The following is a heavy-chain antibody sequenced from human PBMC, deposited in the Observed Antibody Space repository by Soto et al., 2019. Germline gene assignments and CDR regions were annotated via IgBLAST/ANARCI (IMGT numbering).Heavy chain of an antibody. CDR2: INPNSGGT. J-gene: IGHJ4*02. CDR1: GYTFTGSY. D-gene: IGHD2-2*01. Sequence: ASAKVFSKASGYTFTGSYMHWVRQAPGQGLEWMGWINPNSGGTNYAQKFQGWVTMTRDTSISTAYMELSRLRSDDTAVYYCARDYCSSTSCYYTFDYWGQGTLVTVSS. V-gene: IGHV1-2*04. CDR3: ARDYCSSTSCYYTFDY.